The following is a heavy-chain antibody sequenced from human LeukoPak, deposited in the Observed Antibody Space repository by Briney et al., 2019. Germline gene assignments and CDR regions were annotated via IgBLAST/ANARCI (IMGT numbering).Heavy chain of an antibody. CDR3: ARPHYDSSGYYTFWYFDL. D-gene: IGHD3-22*01. Sequence: SETLSLTCAVYGGSFSGYYWSWIRQPPGKGLEWIGEINHSGSTNYNPSLKSRVTISVDTSKNQFSLKLSSVTAADTAVYYCARPHYDSSGYYTFWYFDLWGRGTLVTVSS. CDR1: GGSFSGYY. J-gene: IGHJ2*01. CDR2: INHSGST. V-gene: IGHV4-34*01.